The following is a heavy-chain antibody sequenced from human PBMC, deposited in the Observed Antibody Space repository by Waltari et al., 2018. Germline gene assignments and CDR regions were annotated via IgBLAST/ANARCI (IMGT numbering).Heavy chain of an antibody. V-gene: IGHV4-31*03. Sequence: QVQLQESGPGLVKPSQPLSLTCTVSGGSISSGGYYWSWIRQHPGKGLEWIGYIYYSGSTYYNPSLKSRVTISVDTSKNQFSLKLSSVTAADTAVYYCARTAVVVPAAILDYWGQGTLVTVSS. J-gene: IGHJ4*02. CDR1: GGSISSGGYY. CDR3: ARTAVVVPAAILDY. D-gene: IGHD2-2*02. CDR2: IYYSGST.